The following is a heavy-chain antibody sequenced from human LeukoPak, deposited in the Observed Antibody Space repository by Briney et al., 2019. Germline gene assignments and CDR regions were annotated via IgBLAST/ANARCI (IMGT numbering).Heavy chain of an antibody. J-gene: IGHJ5*02. CDR2: ISYDGSNK. Sequence: GRSLRLSCAASGFTFSSYGMHWVRQAPGKGLEWVAVISYDGSNKYYADSVKGRFTISRDNSKNTLYLQMNSLRAEDTAVYYCAKGLIHDPSWFDPWGQGTLVTVSS. CDR1: GFTFSSYG. CDR3: AKGLIHDPSWFDP. V-gene: IGHV3-30*18. D-gene: IGHD3-3*01.